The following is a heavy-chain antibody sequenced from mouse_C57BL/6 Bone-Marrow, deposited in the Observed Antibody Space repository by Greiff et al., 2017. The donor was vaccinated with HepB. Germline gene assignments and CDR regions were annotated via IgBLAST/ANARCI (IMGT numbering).Heavy chain of an antibody. V-gene: IGHV14-4*01. CDR3: TTWGYYGSSPWYFDY. Sequence: EVKLQESGAELVRPGASVKLSCTASGFNIKDDYMHWVKQRPEHGLEWIGWIDPENGDTEYASKFQGKATITADTSSNTAYLQLSSLTSEDTAVYYCTTWGYYGSSPWYFDYWGQGTTLTVSS. J-gene: IGHJ2*01. CDR2: IDPENGDT. CDR1: GFNIKDDY. D-gene: IGHD1-1*01.